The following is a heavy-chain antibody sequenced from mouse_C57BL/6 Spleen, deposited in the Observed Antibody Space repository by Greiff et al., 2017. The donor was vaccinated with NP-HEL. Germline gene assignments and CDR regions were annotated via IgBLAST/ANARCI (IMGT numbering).Heavy chain of an antibody. CDR1: GYAFTNYL. CDR2: INPGSGGT. V-gene: IGHV1-54*01. CDR3: ARGSSYVDWYFDV. Sequence: QVQLQQSGAELVRPGTSVKLSCKASGYAFTNYLIEWVKQRPGQGLEWIGVINPGSGGTNYNEKFKGKATLTADKSSSTAYMQLSSLTSEDSAVYFCARGSSYVDWYFDVWGTGTTVTVSS. D-gene: IGHD1-1*01. J-gene: IGHJ1*03.